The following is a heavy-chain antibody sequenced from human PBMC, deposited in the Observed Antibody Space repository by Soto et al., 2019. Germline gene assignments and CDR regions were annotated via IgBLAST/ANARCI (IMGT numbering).Heavy chain of an antibody. V-gene: IGHV3-30*18. CDR1: GFTFSSYG. CDR2: ISYDGSNK. CDR3: AKGGGGYRFDY. D-gene: IGHD1-1*01. J-gene: IGHJ4*02. Sequence: QVQLVESGGGVVQPGRSLRLSCAASGFTFSSYGMHWVRQAPGKGLEWVAVISYDGSNKYYADSVKGRFTISRDNSKNTLYLQMNSLRAEDTAVYYGAKGGGGYRFDYWGQGTLVTVSS.